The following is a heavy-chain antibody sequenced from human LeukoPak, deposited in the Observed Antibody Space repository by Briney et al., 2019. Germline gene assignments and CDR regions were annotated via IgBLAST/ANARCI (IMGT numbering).Heavy chain of an antibody. CDR3: ARARSYCSGDCSIPNWFDP. CDR2: IYYSGST. Sequence: SETLSLTCTVSGGSISSYYWSWIRQPPGKGLEWIGYIYYSGSTNYNPSLKSRVTISVDTSKNQFSLKLSSVTAADTAVYYCARARSYCSGDCSIPNWFDPWGQGTLVTVSS. D-gene: IGHD2-21*02. J-gene: IGHJ5*02. V-gene: IGHV4-59*13. CDR1: GGSISSYY.